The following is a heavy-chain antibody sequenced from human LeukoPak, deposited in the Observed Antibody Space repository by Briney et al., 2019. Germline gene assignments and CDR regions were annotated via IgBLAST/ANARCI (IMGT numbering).Heavy chain of an antibody. CDR2: MSWNSDYT. V-gene: IGHV3-43*01. CDR3: ASKEL. J-gene: IGHJ1*01. D-gene: IGHD1-26*01. CDR1: GFKFDDYT. Sequence: GGSLRLSCAASGFKFDDYTMHWVRRAPEKGLEWVSLMSWNSDYTSYADSVKGRFTISRDNSKNSLYLQMNSLRAEDTAVYYCASKELGGQGTLVTVSS.